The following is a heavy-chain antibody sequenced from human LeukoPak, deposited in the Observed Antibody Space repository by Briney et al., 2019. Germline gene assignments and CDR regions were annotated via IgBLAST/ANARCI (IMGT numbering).Heavy chain of an antibody. Sequence: SETLSLTCTVSGGSISSDHWTWIRQPPGKGLEWIGEINHSGSTNYNPSLKSRVSISVDTSKNQFSLKLSSVTAADTAVCYCARGSYDSSGYYFFDYWGQGTLVTVSS. D-gene: IGHD3-22*01. V-gene: IGHV4-34*01. CDR3: ARGSYDSSGYYFFDY. J-gene: IGHJ4*02. CDR1: GGSISSDH. CDR2: INHSGST.